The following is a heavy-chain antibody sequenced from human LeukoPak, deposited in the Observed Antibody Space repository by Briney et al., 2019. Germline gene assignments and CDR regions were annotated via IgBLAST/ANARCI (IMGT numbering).Heavy chain of an antibody. J-gene: IGHJ6*03. CDR3: ARVTPLLIAVAGTEYYYYYMDV. CDR2: IKQDGSEK. CDR1: GFTFSSYW. V-gene: IGHV3-7*01. D-gene: IGHD6-19*01. Sequence: PGGSLRLSCAASGFTFSSYWMSWVRQAPGKGLELVANIKQDGSEKYYVDSVKGRFTISRDNAKNSLYLQMNSLRAEDTAVYYCARVTPLLIAVAGTEYYYYYMDVWGKGTTVTVSS.